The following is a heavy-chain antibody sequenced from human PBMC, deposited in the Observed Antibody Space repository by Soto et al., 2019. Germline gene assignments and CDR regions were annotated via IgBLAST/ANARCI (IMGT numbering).Heavy chain of an antibody. CDR3: ARQGGPYDRGDY. Sequence: GESLKISCKGSGYSFISYWIGWVRQMPGKGLEWMGIIYPGDFDTRYSPSFQGQVTISVDRSINTAYLQWSSLKASDTAMYFCARQGGPYDRGDYWGQGSLVTVSS. J-gene: IGHJ4*02. CDR2: IYPGDFDT. CDR1: GYSFISYW. D-gene: IGHD3-22*01. V-gene: IGHV5-51*01.